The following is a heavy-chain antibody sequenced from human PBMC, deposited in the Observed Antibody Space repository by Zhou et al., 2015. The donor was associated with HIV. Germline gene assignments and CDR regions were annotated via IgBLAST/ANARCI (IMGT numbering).Heavy chain of an antibody. D-gene: IGHD3-22*01. J-gene: IGHJ6*02. V-gene: IGHV1-24*01. CDR2: FDPEDGET. CDR3: ATETLRITMISRYYYGMDV. Sequence: QVQLVQSGAEVKKPGASVKVSCKVSGYTLTELSMHWVRQAPGKGLEWMGGFDPEDGETIYAQKFQGRVTMTEDTSTDTAYMELSSLRSEDTAVYYCATETLRITMISRYYYGMDVWGQGTTVTVSS. CDR1: GYTLTELS.